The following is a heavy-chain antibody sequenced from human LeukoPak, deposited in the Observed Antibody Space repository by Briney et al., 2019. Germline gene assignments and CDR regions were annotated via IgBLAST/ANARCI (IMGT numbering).Heavy chain of an antibody. J-gene: IGHJ4*01. Sequence: SETLSLTCTVSGYSISSGYYWGWIRQPPGKGLEGIGGIYHSGSTYYNPSLKSRVTISVNTSKNQFSLKLRSVTAAATAVYYCAGDSMGAFDSWGHRNLVTVSS. D-gene: IGHD1-26*01. CDR2: IYHSGST. CDR3: AGDSMGAFDS. V-gene: IGHV4-38-2*02. CDR1: GYSISSGYY.